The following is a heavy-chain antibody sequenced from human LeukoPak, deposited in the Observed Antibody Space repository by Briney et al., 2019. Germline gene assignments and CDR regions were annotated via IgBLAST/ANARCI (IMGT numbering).Heavy chain of an antibody. Sequence: GGSLRLSCAASGFTFSNYWMSWVRQAPGKGLEWVANIKEDGSERYYVDSVKGRFTISRDNAKNSLYLQMNSLRAEDTAVYYCARTIRGYWGQGTLVTVSS. CDR1: GFTFSNYW. J-gene: IGHJ4*02. CDR3: ARTIRGY. CDR2: IKEDGSER. V-gene: IGHV3-7*01. D-gene: IGHD3-10*01.